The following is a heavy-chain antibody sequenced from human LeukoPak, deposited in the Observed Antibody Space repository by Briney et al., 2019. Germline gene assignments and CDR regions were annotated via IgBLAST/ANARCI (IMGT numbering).Heavy chain of an antibody. J-gene: IGHJ4*02. CDR1: GGSISRFY. V-gene: IGHV4-59*08. D-gene: IGHD3-22*01. CDR3: ARSILPYDSSGYLDY. Sequence: SETLSLTCTVSGGSISRFYWSWVRQPPGKGLEYIGYSHYSGSTSYNPSLKSRVTISLDTSKNQFSLKLSSVTAADTAVYYCARSILPYDSSGYLDYWGQGTLVTVSS. CDR2: SHYSGST.